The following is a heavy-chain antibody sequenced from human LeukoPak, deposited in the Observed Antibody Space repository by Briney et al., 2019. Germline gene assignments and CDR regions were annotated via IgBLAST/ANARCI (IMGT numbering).Heavy chain of an antibody. CDR3: ATYDFWSGYYTQKRFDY. V-gene: IGHV1-24*01. Sequence: ASVKVSCKVSGYTVTELSMHWVRQAPGKGLEWMGGFDLEDGETIYAQKSQGRVTMTEDTSTDTAYMDLSSLRSEDTAVYYCATYDFWSGYYTQKRFDYWGQGTLVTVSS. CDR1: GYTVTELS. J-gene: IGHJ4*02. D-gene: IGHD3/OR15-3a*01. CDR2: FDLEDGET.